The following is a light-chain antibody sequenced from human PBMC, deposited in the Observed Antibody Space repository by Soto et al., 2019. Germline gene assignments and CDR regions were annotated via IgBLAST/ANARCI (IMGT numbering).Light chain of an antibody. CDR2: EVS. V-gene: IGLV2-23*02. Sequence: QSALTQPASVSGSPGQSITISCTGTSSYVGSYNLVSWYQQHPGKDPKLMIYEVSKRPSGVSNRFSGSKSCNTASLTISGLQAEDEADYYCCSYAGSSTPWVFGGGTKLTVL. CDR1: SSYVGSYNL. CDR3: CSYAGSSTPWV. J-gene: IGLJ3*02.